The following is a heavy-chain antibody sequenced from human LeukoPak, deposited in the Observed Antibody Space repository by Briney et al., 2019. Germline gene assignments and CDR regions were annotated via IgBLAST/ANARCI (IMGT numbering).Heavy chain of an antibody. D-gene: IGHD1-26*01. V-gene: IGHV3-7*01. J-gene: IGHJ4*02. CDR3: ARLIVGAIDY. CDR2: IKQDGSEK. CDR1: GFTFSNAW. Sequence: PGGSLRLSCAASGFTFSNAWMSWVRQAPGKGLEWVANIKQDGSEKYYVDSVKGRFTISRDNAKNSLYLQMNSLRVEDTAVYYCARLIVGAIDYWGQGTLVTVSS.